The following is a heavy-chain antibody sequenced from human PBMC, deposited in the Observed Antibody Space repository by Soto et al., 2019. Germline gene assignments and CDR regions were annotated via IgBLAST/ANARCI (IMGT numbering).Heavy chain of an antibody. J-gene: IGHJ6*02. V-gene: IGHV3-49*03. D-gene: IGHD2-15*01. CDR2: IRSKAYGGTT. CDR3: TRDHIVVVVAAIHYYYYGMDV. Sequence: LRLSCRASGFTFGDYAMSWFRQAPGKGLEWVGFIRSKAYGGTTEYAASVKGRFTISRDDSKSIAYLQMNSLKTEDTAVYYCTRDHIVVVVAAIHYYYYGMDVWGQGTTVTVSS. CDR1: GFTFGDYA.